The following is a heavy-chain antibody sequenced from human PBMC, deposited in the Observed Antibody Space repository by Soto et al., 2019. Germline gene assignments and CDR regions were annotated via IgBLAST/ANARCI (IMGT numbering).Heavy chain of an antibody. CDR2: ISGGGGTT. CDR3: AKGGTFFGTDD. J-gene: IGHJ4*02. D-gene: IGHD3-3*01. CDR1: GFTFSNFA. Sequence: GGSLRLSCAASGFTFSNFAMSWVRQAPGKGLEWVSAISGGGGTTYSADSVKGRFTISRDNSKNTVYLQMNSLRVEDTAVYYCAKGGTFFGTDDWGRGTLVTVSS. V-gene: IGHV3-23*01.